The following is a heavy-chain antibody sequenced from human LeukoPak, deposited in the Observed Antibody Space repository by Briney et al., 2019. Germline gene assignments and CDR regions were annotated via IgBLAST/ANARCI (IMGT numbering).Heavy chain of an antibody. V-gene: IGHV4-39*01. Sequence: KTSETLSLTCTVSGGSISSSSYYWGWIRQPPGKGLEWIANIYYSGSTYLNPSLKSRVTISIDTSKNQFSLKLTSVTAADTAMYYCARNRYYYGSGNYGVPNWFDPWGQGTLVTVSS. D-gene: IGHD3-10*01. J-gene: IGHJ5*02. CDR2: IYYSGST. CDR1: GGSISSSSYY. CDR3: ARNRYYYGSGNYGVPNWFDP.